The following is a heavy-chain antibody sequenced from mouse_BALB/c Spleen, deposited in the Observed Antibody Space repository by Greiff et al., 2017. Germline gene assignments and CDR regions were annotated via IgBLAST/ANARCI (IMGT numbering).Heavy chain of an antibody. J-gene: IGHJ2*01. Sequence: QVQLQQSGAELAKPGASVKMSCKASGYTFTSYWMHWVKQRPGQGLEWIGYINPSTGYTEYNQKFKDKATLTADKSSSTAYMQLSSLTSEDAAVYYCARKDDYFDYWGQGTTLTVSS. CDR1: GYTFTSYW. CDR2: INPSTGYT. V-gene: IGHV1-7*01. CDR3: ARKDDYFDY.